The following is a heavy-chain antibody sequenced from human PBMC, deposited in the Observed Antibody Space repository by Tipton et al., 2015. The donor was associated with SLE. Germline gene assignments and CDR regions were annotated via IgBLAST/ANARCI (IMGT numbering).Heavy chain of an antibody. J-gene: IGHJ3*02. V-gene: IGHV3-9*01. CDR2: ISWNSGSI. CDR1: GSTFDDYA. D-gene: IGHD6-19*01. CDR3: AKAPGQWLVQEAFDI. Sequence: SLRLSCAASGSTFDDYAMHWVRQAPGKGLEWVSGISWNSGSIGYADSVKGRFTISRDNAKNSLYLQMNSLRAEDTALYYCAKAPGQWLVQEAFDIWGQGTMVTVSS.